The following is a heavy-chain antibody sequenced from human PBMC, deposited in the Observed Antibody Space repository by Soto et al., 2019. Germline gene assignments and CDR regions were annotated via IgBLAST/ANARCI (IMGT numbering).Heavy chain of an antibody. CDR2: ISYDGSNK. J-gene: IGHJ4*02. Sequence: QVQLVESGGGVVQPGRSLRLSCAASGFTFSSYAMHWVRQAPGKGLEWLAVISYDGSNKYYADSVKGRFTISRDNSKNTLYLQMNSLRAEDTAVYYCARDSVAYCGGDCRTFDYWGQGTLVTVSS. CDR3: ARDSVAYCGGDCRTFDY. D-gene: IGHD2-21*02. CDR1: GFTFSSYA. V-gene: IGHV3-30-3*01.